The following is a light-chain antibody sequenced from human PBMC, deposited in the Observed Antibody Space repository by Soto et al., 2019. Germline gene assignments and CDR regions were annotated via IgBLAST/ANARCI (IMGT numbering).Light chain of an antibody. J-gene: IGKJ2*02. CDR1: QRVSSSY. CDR2: GAS. Sequence: EIVLTQSPGTLSLSPGERATLSCRASQRVSSSYLAWYQQKPGQAPRLLIYGASSRATGIPDRFSGSGSGTVFTLTISRLEPEDCAVYYCQQYGSSRTFGQGTKLEIK. CDR3: QQYGSSRT. V-gene: IGKV3-20*01.